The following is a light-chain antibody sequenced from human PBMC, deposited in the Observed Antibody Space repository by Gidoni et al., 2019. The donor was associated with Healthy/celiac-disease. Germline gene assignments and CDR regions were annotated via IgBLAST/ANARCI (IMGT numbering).Light chain of an antibody. V-gene: IGKV3-20*01. Sequence: VLTQSPGTLSLSPGERATLSCRASQSVSSSYLAWYQQKPGQAPRLLIYGASSRATGIPDRFSGSGSGTDFTLTISRLEPEDFAVYYCQQYGSTSYTFGQGTKLEIK. CDR2: GAS. J-gene: IGKJ2*01. CDR1: QSVSSSY. CDR3: QQYGSTSYT.